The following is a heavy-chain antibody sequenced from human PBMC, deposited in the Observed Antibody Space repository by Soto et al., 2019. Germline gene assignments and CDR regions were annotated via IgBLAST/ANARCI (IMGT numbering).Heavy chain of an antibody. CDR2: IYWDDDK. V-gene: IGHV2-5*02. J-gene: IGHJ1*01. Sequence: QITLKESGPTLVKPTQPLTLTCTFSGFSLSTSGVGVGWIRQPPGKALEWLALIYWDDDKRYSPSLKGRLTITKVPSKNQVVLTMTNMAPVDTATYSCAQYYYQKYFQNWGQGTLVTVSS. CDR1: GFSLSTSGVG. D-gene: IGHD3-22*01. CDR3: AQYYYQKYFQN.